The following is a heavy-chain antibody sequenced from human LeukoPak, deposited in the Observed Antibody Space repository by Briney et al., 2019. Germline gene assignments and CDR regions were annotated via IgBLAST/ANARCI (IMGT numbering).Heavy chain of an antibody. J-gene: IGHJ6*02. CDR3: TTDSAITMVRGVLYYYYYGMDV. Sequence: PGGSLRLSCAASGFTFSNAWMSWVRQAPGKGLEWVGRIKSKTDGGTTDYAAPVKGRFTISRDDSKNTLYLQMNSLKTEDTAVYYCTTDSAITMVRGVLYYYYYGMDVWGQGTTVTVSS. CDR2: IKSKTDGGTT. V-gene: IGHV3-15*01. D-gene: IGHD3-10*01. CDR1: GFTFSNAW.